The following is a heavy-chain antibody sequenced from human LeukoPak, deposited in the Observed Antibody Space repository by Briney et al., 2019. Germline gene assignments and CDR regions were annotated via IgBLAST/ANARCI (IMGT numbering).Heavy chain of an antibody. CDR1: GYTFTGYY. D-gene: IGHD5-24*01. V-gene: IGHV1-2*06. CDR3: ARVGDGLNDGFDI. CDR2: INPNTGGT. J-gene: IGHJ3*02. Sequence: ASVKVSCKASGYTFTGYYMNWVRQAPGQGLEWMGRINPNTGGTNYAQYFQGSVTITRDTSITTLYMQLSRLRSDDTAVYYCARVGDGLNDGFDIGGQGTMVTVSS.